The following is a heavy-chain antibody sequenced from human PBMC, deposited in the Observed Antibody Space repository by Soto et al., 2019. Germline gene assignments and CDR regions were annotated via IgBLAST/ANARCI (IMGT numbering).Heavy chain of an antibody. CDR2: IYYSGST. CDR3: ARHGGGSSSLDWFDP. J-gene: IGHJ5*02. V-gene: IGHV4-39*01. Sequence: SETLSLTCTVSGGSISSSSYYWGWIRQPPGKGLEWIGSIYYSGSTYYNPSLKSRVTISVDTSKNQFSLKLSSVTAADTAVYYCARHGGGSSSLDWFDPWGRGTLVTVSS. CDR1: GGSISSSSYY. D-gene: IGHD6-6*01.